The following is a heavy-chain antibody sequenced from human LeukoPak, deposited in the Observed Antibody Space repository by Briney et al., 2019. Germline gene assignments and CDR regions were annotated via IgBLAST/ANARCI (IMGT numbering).Heavy chain of an antibody. CDR2: INTYNGNT. CDR3: ARGSPIAARPGVPDY. D-gene: IGHD6-6*01. Sequence: ASVKVSCKASGYTFISYGISWVRQAPGQGLEWMGWINTYNGNTDYAQKFQGRVTMTTDTSSSTAYMELRSLRSDDTAVYYCARGSPIAARPGVPDYWGQGTLVTVSS. CDR1: GYTFISYG. V-gene: IGHV1-18*01. J-gene: IGHJ4*02.